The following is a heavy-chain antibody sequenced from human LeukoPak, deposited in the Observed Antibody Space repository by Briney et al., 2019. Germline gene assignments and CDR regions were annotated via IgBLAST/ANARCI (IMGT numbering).Heavy chain of an antibody. J-gene: IGHJ4*02. CDR3: ARDPKDNWNDNDY. V-gene: IGHV3-7*01. CDR2: IKEDGGET. Sequence: GGSLRLSCAASGFTFSSYWMSWVRQTPEKGLEWVANIKEDGGETYYVDSVKGRFSISRDNAKNSLYLQMNSLGAEDTAVYYCARDPKDNWNDNDYWGQGTLVTVSS. CDR1: GFTFSSYW. D-gene: IGHD1-20*01.